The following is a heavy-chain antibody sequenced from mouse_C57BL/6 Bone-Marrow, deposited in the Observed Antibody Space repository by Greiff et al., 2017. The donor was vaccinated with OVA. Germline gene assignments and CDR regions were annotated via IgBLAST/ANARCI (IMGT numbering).Heavy chain of an antibody. CDR2: INPSNGGT. Sequence: QVQLQQSGTELVKPGASVKLSCKASGYTFTSYWMHWVKQRPGQGLEWIGNINPSNGGTNYNEKFKSKATLTVDKSSSTAYMQLSSLTSEDSAVYYCARQHEYYWYFDVWGTGTTVTVSS. J-gene: IGHJ1*03. CDR3: ARQHEYYWYFDV. D-gene: IGHD5-1*01. CDR1: GYTFTSYW. V-gene: IGHV1-53*01.